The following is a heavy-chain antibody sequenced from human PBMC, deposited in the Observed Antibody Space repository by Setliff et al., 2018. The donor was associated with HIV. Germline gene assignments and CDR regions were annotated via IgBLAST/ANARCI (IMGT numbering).Heavy chain of an antibody. CDR1: VFTFSSHE. CDR3: AKGVKDLDP. J-gene: IGHJ5*02. CDR2: ISSSGTTI. D-gene: IGHD3-16*01. Sequence: GGSLRLSCAASVFTFSSHEMNWVRQAPGKGLEWVSYISSSGTTIYYTDSVKGRFTISRDTSINLVYLHMHRLIAEDTAGYYCAKGVKDLDPWGQGTLVTISS. V-gene: IGHV3-48*03.